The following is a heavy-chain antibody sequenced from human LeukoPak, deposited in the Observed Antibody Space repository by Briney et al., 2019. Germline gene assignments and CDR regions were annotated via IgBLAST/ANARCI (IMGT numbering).Heavy chain of an antibody. CDR1: GGSISSSSYY. V-gene: IGHV4-39*01. D-gene: IGHD3-16*02. Sequence: SETLSLTCTVSGGSISSSSYYWVWIRQPPGKGLGWIGSIYYSGSTYYNPSLKSRVTISVDTSKNQFSLKLSSVTAADTAVYYCARTYRDAFDIWGQGTMVTVSS. CDR2: IYYSGST. J-gene: IGHJ3*02. CDR3: ARTYRDAFDI.